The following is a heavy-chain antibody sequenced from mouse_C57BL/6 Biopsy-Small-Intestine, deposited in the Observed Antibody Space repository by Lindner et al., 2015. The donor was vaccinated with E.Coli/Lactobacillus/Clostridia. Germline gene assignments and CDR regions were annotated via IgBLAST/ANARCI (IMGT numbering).Heavy chain of an antibody. CDR2: IYPRSGNT. V-gene: IGHV1-81*01. CDR1: GYTFTSYG. J-gene: IGHJ2*01. CDR3: ARLESNSYFDY. D-gene: IGHD2-5*01. Sequence: VQLQESGAELARPGASVKLSCKASGYTFTSYGISWVKQRTGQGLEWIGEIYPRSGNTYYNEKFKGKATLTADKSSSTAYMELRSLTSEDSAVYFCARLESNSYFDYWGQGTTLTVSS.